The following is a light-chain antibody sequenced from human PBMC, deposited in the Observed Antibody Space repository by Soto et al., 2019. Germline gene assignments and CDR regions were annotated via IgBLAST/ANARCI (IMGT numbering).Light chain of an antibody. Sequence: DIQMTQSPSSLSASVGDRVTITCQASRDIDNYLNWYQQKPGKAPNLLIYDASNLETGVPLRFSGSRSGTHFTLTISSLQPEDIGTYYCQQYNSLPYTFGQGTKLEIK. CDR2: DAS. V-gene: IGKV1-33*01. J-gene: IGKJ2*01. CDR3: QQYNSLPYT. CDR1: RDIDNY.